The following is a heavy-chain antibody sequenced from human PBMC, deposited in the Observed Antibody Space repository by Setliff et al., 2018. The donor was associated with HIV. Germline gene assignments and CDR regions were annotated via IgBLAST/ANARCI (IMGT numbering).Heavy chain of an antibody. CDR1: VGSISSRY. CDR3: ARFMVTTAYFDY. V-gene: IGHV4-59*11. J-gene: IGHJ4*02. CDR2: IHYSGST. D-gene: IGHD4-17*01. Sequence: PSETLSLTCTVSVGSISSRYLSWIRQPPGKGLEWIGYIHYSGSTNYTPSLRGRVTISVDTSKNQFSLKLNSVTAADTAVFYCARFMVTTAYFDYWGQGTLVTVSS.